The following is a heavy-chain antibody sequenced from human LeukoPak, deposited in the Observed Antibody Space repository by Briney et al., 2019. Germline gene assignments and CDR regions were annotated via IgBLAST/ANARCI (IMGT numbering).Heavy chain of an antibody. V-gene: IGHV1-2*02. Sequence: ASVKVSCKASGYTFTGYYMHWVRQAPGQGLEWMGWINPNSGGTNYAQKFQGRVTMTRDTSISTAYMELSRLRSDDTAVYYCARETENIVVVPAAGFDYWGQGTLVTVSS. J-gene: IGHJ4*02. CDR2: INPNSGGT. D-gene: IGHD2-2*01. CDR1: GYTFTGYY. CDR3: ARETENIVVVPAAGFDY.